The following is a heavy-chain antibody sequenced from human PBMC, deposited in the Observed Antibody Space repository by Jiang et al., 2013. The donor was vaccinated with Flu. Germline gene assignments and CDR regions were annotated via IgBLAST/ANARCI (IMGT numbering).Heavy chain of an antibody. CDR1: GFTFSSYA. J-gene: IGHJ5*02. V-gene: IGHV3-23*01. Sequence: LSCAASGFTFSSYAMSWVRQAPGKGLEWVSAISGSGGSTYCADSVKGRFTISRDNSKNTLYLQMNSLRAEDTAVYYCAKESDFWSGRNWFDPWGQGTLVTVSS. D-gene: IGHD3-3*01. CDR2: ISGSGGST. CDR3: AKESDFWSGRNWFDP.